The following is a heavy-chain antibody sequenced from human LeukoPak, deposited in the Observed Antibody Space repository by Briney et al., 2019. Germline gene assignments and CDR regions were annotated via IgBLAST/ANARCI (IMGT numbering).Heavy chain of an antibody. D-gene: IGHD3-16*01. J-gene: IGHJ3*02. V-gene: IGHV4-59*01. CDR3: ARDGAKNDAFDI. Sequence: PSETLSLTCTVSGGSISSYYWSWIRQPPGKGLEWLGYIYYSGSINYNPSLKSRVTISVDTSKNQFSLKLSSVTAADTAVYYCARDGAKNDAFDIWGQGTMVTVSS. CDR2: IYYSGSI. CDR1: GGSISSYY.